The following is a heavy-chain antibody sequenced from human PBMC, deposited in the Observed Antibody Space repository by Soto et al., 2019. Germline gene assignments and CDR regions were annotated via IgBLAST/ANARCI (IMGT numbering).Heavy chain of an antibody. J-gene: IGHJ6*02. CDR1: GADINTYS. CDR3: ARDREAGYNFYYGMDV. Sequence: SETLSLTCSVSGADINTYSWTWIRQHAGKGLEWIGRIYTSASINYNPSLRGRVTLSVDTSTNQVSLKLASVTAADTAVYYCARDREAGYNFYYGMDVWGQGTTGTVSS. D-gene: IGHD6-19*01. CDR2: IYTSASI. V-gene: IGHV4-4*07.